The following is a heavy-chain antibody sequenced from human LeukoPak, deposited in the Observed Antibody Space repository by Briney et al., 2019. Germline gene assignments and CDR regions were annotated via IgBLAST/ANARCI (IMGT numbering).Heavy chain of an antibody. CDR1: GYTFTSYY. V-gene: IGHV1-46*01. CDR2: INPSGGST. J-gene: IGHJ6*03. CDR3: ARGNFWSGQKERVPKYHYYYYMDV. Sequence: ASVKVSCKASGYTFTSYYMHWVRQAPGQGLEWMGIINPSGGSTSYAQKFQGRVTMTRDMSTSTVYMELSSLRSEDTAVYYCARGNFWSGQKERVPKYHYYYYMDVWGKGTTVTVSS. D-gene: IGHD3-3*01.